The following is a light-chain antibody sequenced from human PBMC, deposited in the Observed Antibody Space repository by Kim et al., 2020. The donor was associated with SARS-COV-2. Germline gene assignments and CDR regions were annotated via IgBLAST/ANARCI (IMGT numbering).Light chain of an antibody. Sequence: SASVGDRVTLTGRASQSISSWLAWYRQKPGKAPKLLIDKASSLESGVPSRFSGSGSGTEFTLTISSLQPDDFATYYCQQYNRYSTFGHGTKVDIK. CDR3: QQYNRYST. CDR1: QSISSW. CDR2: KAS. V-gene: IGKV1-5*03. J-gene: IGKJ1*01.